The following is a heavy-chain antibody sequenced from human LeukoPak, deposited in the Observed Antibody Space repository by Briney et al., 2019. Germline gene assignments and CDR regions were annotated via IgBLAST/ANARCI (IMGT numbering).Heavy chain of an antibody. CDR2: ICSGGST. V-gene: IGHV3-53*01. CDR3: ASGGGRH. D-gene: IGHD2-15*01. J-gene: IGHJ4*02. CDR1: SSTVSITY. Sequence: RGSLRLAHPLYSSTVSITYIGSARQAPGAGLEWDSVICSGGSTYYADSVKGRFTISRDNSKNTLYLQMNSLRAEDTAVYYCASGGGRHWGQGTLVTVSS.